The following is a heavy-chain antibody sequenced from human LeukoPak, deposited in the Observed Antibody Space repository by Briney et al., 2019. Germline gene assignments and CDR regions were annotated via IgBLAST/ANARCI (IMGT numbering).Heavy chain of an antibody. CDR1: GGSISSPSYY. J-gene: IGHJ4*02. CDR2: LYYTGST. D-gene: IGHD6-13*01. Sequence: SETLSLTCIVSGGSISSPSYYWGWIRQPPGKGLEWIGSLYYTGSTYYNPSLKSRVTISVDTSKNQFSLRLSSVTAADTAVYYCARLIATTGDLNFDYWGQGALVTVSS. V-gene: IGHV4-39*07. CDR3: ARLIATTGDLNFDY.